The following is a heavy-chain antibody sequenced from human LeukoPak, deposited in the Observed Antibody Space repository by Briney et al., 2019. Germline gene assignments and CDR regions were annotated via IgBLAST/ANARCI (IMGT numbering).Heavy chain of an antibody. J-gene: IGHJ4*02. CDR3: AKVRGYYYDSSGYPTLYYFDY. D-gene: IGHD3-22*01. V-gene: IGHV3-23*01. Sequence: GGSLRLSCAASGFTFSSYAMSWVRQAPGKGLEWVSAISGGGGSTYYADSVKGRFTISRDNSKNTLYLQMNSLRAEDTAVYYCAKVRGYYYDSSGYPTLYYFDYWGQGTLVTVSS. CDR1: GFTFSSYA. CDR2: ISGGGGST.